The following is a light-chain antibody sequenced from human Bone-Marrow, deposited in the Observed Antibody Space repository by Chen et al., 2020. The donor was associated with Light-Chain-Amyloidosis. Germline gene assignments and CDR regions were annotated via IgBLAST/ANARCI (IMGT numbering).Light chain of an antibody. CDR1: NIGSTS. V-gene: IGLV3-21*02. J-gene: IGLJ3*02. Sequence: SYVLTQPSSVSVAPGQTATIACGGNNIGSTSVLWYQQTPGQAPLLVVDDDSDRPSGIPERLSGSNSGKTATLAISRDEAGEEAVYYCQVWDRSSDRPVFGGGTKLTVL. CDR3: QVWDRSSDRPV. CDR2: DDS.